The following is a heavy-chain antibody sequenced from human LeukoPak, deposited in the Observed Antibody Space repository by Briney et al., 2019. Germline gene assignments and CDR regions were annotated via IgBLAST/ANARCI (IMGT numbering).Heavy chain of an antibody. V-gene: IGHV3-23*01. D-gene: IGHD3-22*01. CDR2: ISGSGGST. CDR3: AKEGGGYYYDSSGYYFDY. J-gene: IGHJ4*02. CDR1: GFTFSSYA. Sequence: GGSLRLSCAASGFTFSSYAMSWVRQAPGKGLEWVSAISGSGGSTYYADSVKGRFTISRDNSKNTLYLQMNSLRAEDTAVYYCAKEGGGYYYDSSGYYFDYWGQGTLVTVSS.